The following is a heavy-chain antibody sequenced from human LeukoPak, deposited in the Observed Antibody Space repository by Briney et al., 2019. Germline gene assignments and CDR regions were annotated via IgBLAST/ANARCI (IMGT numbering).Heavy chain of an antibody. J-gene: IGHJ3*02. CDR3: ARDRVDFDAFDI. V-gene: IGHV4-61*02. CDR1: GGSISSGSYY. Sequence: TLSLTCTVSGGSISSGSYYWSWIRQPAGKGLEWIGRIYTSGSTNYNPSLKSRVTISVDTSKNQFSLKLSSVTAADTAVYYCARDRVDFDAFDIWGQGTMVTVSS. D-gene: IGHD5-12*01. CDR2: IYTSGST.